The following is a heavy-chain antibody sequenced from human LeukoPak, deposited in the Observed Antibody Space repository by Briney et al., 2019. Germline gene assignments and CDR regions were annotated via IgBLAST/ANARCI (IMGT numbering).Heavy chain of an antibody. V-gene: IGHV3-20*04. Sequence: GGSLRLSCAASGFTFSSYWMHWVRQAPGKGLEWVSGINWNGGSTGYADSVKGRFTISRDNAKNSLYLQMNSLRAEDTALYYCARQVVVVAGIDYWGQGTLVTVSS. CDR2: INWNGGST. CDR3: ARQVVVVAGIDY. CDR1: GFTFSSYW. J-gene: IGHJ4*02. D-gene: IGHD2-15*01.